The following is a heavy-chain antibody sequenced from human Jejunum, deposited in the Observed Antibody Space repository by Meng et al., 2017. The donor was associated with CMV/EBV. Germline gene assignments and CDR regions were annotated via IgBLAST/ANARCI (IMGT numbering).Heavy chain of an antibody. V-gene: IGHV3-74*01. CDR3: TRDAGRRDGYNYLGYFDS. Sequence: FNTYWMNWVRQAPGKGLMWVSRINTDGSSTTYADSVKGRFTVSRDNAKNTLYLQMNSLRAEDTAVYYCTRDAGRRDGYNYLGYFDSWGQGTPVTVSS. J-gene: IGHJ4*02. CDR1: FNTYW. CDR2: INTDGSST. D-gene: IGHD5-24*01.